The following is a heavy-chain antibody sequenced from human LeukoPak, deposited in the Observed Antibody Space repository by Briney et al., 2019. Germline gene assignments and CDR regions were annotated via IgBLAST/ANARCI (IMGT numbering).Heavy chain of an antibody. J-gene: IGHJ6*02. CDR2: ISGGGSGGKT. D-gene: IGHD5-12*01. CDR3: AKSLYSGHDTTIYSPAMDA. Sequence: GGSLRLSCAASGFTFSSYAMSWVQQAPGKGLQWVSTISGGGSGGKTYYADSVKGRFTISRDNSQNTVYLQMNSLRAEDTAVFYCAKSLYSGHDTTIYSPAMDARGQGPTVTVSS. V-gene: IGHV3-23*01. CDR1: GFTFSSYA.